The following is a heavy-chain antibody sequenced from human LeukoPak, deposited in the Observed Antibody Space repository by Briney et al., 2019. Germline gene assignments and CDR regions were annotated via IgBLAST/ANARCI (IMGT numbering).Heavy chain of an antibody. CDR3: ARASKPWLQLT. V-gene: IGHV3-7*05. D-gene: IGHD5-24*01. CDR1: GFTFSNYW. Sequence: PGGSLRFSCAASGFTFSNYWMIWVRQAQGKGLEWVGNIKEDGSEKRYADSVRGRFTISGDNAQTSIYLQMNSLRAEDTAVYYCARASKPWLQLTWGQGTLVTVSS. CDR2: IKEDGSEK. J-gene: IGHJ5*02.